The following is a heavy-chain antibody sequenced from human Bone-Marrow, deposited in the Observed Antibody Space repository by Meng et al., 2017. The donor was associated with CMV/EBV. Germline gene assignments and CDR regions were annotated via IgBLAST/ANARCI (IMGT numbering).Heavy chain of an antibody. V-gene: IGHV1-2*02. CDR3: ARDSAVEVPPAIVPLEAFDL. CDR1: GYTFTGYY. D-gene: IGHD2-2*01. J-gene: IGHJ3*01. Sequence: ASVKVSCKASGYTFTGYYMHWVRQAPGQGLEWMGWINPNSGGTNYAQKFQGRVTMTRDTSIRTAYMELIRLTSDDTAVYYCARDSAVEVPPAIVPLEAFDLWAQGTMVTVSS. CDR2: INPNSGGT.